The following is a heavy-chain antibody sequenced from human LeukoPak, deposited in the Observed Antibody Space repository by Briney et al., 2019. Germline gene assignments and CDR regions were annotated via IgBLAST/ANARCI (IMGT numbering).Heavy chain of an antibody. D-gene: IGHD3-16*02. V-gene: IGHV3-23*01. CDR2: ISGSGGST. CDR3: APPLYDYVWGCYRY. Sequence: GGSLRLSCAASGFTFSSCAMSWVRQAPGKGLEWVSAISGSGGSTYYADSVKGRFTISRDNSKNTLYLQMNSLRAEDTAVYYCAPPLYDYVWGCYRYWGQGTLVTVSS. J-gene: IGHJ4*02. CDR1: GFTFSSCA.